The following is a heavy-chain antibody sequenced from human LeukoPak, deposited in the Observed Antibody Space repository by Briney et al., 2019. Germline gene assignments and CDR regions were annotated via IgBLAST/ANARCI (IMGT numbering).Heavy chain of an antibody. Sequence: GGSLRLSCAASGFTFSSYAMHWVRQAPGKGLEWVAVISYDGSNKYYADSVKGRFTISRDNSKNTLYLQMNSLRAEDTAVYYCARSDRLDYWGQGTLVTVSS. CDR2: ISYDGSNK. V-gene: IGHV3-30-3*01. J-gene: IGHJ4*02. CDR1: GFTFSSYA. CDR3: ARSDRLDY. D-gene: IGHD1-14*01.